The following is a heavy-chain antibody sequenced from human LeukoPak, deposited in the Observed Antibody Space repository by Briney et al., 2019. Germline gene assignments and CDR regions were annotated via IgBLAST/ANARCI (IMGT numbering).Heavy chain of an antibody. D-gene: IGHD3-10*01. CDR2: ISYDGSNK. CDR3: VRELSGSFDY. V-gene: IGHV3-30*03. Sequence: PGGSLRLSCAASGFTFSSYGMHWVRQAPGKGLEWVAVISYDGSNKYYADSVKGRFTISRDNSKNTLYLQMNSLRAEDTAVYYCVRELSGSFDYWGQGTLVTVSS. CDR1: GFTFSSYG. J-gene: IGHJ4*02.